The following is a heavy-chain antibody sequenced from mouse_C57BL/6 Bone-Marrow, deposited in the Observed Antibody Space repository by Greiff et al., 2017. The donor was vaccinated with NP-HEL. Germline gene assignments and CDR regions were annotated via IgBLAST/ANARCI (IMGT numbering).Heavy chain of an antibody. V-gene: IGHV5-4*01. CDR3: ARDRGGY. Sequence: DVHLVESGGGLVKPGGSLKLSCAASGFTFSSYAMSWVRQTPEKRLEWVATISDGGSYTYYPDNVKGRFTISRDNAKNNLYLQMSHLKSEDTAMYYCARDRGGYWGQGTTLTVSS. J-gene: IGHJ2*01. CDR1: GFTFSSYA. CDR2: ISDGGSYT.